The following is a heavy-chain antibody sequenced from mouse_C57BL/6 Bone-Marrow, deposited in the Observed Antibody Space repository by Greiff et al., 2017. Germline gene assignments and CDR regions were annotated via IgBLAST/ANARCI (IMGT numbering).Heavy chain of an antibody. CDR2: ISNGGGST. V-gene: IGHV5-12*01. CDR3: ARRYGSSSLYAMDY. CDR1: GFTFSDYY. Sequence: EVKLMESGGGLVQPGGSLKLSCAASGFTFSDYYMYWVRQTPEKRLEWVAYISNGGGSTYYPDTVKGRFTISRYNAKNTLYLQMSRLKSEDTAMYYCARRYGSSSLYAMDYWGQGTSVTVSS. J-gene: IGHJ4*01. D-gene: IGHD1-1*01.